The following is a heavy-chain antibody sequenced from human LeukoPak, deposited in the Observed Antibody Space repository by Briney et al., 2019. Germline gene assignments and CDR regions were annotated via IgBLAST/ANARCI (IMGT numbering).Heavy chain of an antibody. D-gene: IGHD6-19*01. CDR2: ISAYNGNT. J-gene: IGHJ5*02. CDR3: ARVDGAVAASNWFDP. Sequence: EASVKVSCKASGYTFTSYGISWVRQAPGQGLEWMGWISAYNGNTNYAQKLQGRVTMTTDTSTSTAYMELRSLRSDDTAVYYCARVDGAVAASNWFDPWGQGTLVTVSS. CDR1: GYTFTSYG. V-gene: IGHV1-18*01.